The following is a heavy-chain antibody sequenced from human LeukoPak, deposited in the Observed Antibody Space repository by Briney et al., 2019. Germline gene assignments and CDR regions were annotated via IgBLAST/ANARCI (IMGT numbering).Heavy chain of an antibody. D-gene: IGHD3-16*02. V-gene: IGHV4-34*01. CDR3: ARGIDSTHYGMDV. Sequence: PSETLSLTCAVYGGSFSGYYWSWIRQPPGKGLEWIGEINHSGSTNYNPSLKGRVTISVDTSKNQFSLKLSSVTAADTAVYYCARGIDSTHYGMDVWGQGTTVTVSS. J-gene: IGHJ6*02. CDR1: GGSFSGYY. CDR2: INHSGST.